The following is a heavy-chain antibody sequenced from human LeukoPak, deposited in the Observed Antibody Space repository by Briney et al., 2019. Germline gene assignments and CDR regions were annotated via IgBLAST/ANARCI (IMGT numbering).Heavy chain of an antibody. CDR1: GYTFTGYY. Sequence: ASVKVSCKASGYTFTGYYMHWVRQAPGQGLGWMGWINPNSGGTNYAQKFQGRVTMTRDTSISTAYMELSRLRSDDTAVYYCASGLGAGSGTDYYYYGMDVWGQGTTVTVSS. CDR2: INPNSGGT. J-gene: IGHJ6*02. V-gene: IGHV1-2*02. CDR3: ASGLGAGSGTDYYYYGMDV. D-gene: IGHD3-10*01.